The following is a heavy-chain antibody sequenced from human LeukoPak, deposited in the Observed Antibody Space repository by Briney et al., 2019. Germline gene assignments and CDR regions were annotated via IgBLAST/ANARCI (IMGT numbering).Heavy chain of an antibody. Sequence: PGRSLRLSCAASGFTFSTYAMNWVRQAPGKGLEWVAVILYDGRQNYYADSVKGRFTISRDNSKNTLYLQMNSLRAEDTAVYYCAKEGGARYSYGYGFFDYWGQGTLVTVSS. CDR2: ILYDGRQN. CDR1: GFTFSTYA. CDR3: AKEGGARYSYGYGFFDY. D-gene: IGHD5-18*01. V-gene: IGHV3-30*04. J-gene: IGHJ4*02.